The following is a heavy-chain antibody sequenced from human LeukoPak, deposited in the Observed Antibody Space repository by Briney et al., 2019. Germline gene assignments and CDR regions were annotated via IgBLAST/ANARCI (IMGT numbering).Heavy chain of an antibody. J-gene: IGHJ6*03. CDR3: ARESSSWSFWPRGDYYYYMDV. D-gene: IGHD6-13*01. V-gene: IGHV1-18*01. Sequence: ASVKVSCKASGYTFTSYGFSWVRQAPGQGLEWMGWISVYTGNTNYAQKLQGRVTMTTDTSTSTAYMELRSLRSDDTAVYYCARESSSWSFWPRGDYYYYMDVWGKGTTVTISS. CDR1: GYTFTSYG. CDR2: ISVYTGNT.